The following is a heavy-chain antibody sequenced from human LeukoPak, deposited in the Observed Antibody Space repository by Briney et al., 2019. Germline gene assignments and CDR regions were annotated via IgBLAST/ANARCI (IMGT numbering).Heavy chain of an antibody. J-gene: IGHJ4*02. V-gene: IGHV4-59*05. CDR3: ASLDIAAAGTAFDY. D-gene: IGHD6-13*01. Sequence: GSLRLSCAASGFTFSSYSMNWVRQAPGKGLEWIGSIYYSGSTYYNPSLKSRVTISVDTSKNQFSLKLSSVTAADTAVYYCASLDIAAAGTAFDYWGQGTLVTVSS. CDR1: GFTFSSYSMN. CDR2: IYYSGST.